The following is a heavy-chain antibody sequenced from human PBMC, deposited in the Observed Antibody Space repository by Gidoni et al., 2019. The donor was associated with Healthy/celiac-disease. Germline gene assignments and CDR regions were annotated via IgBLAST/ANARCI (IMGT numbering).Heavy chain of an antibody. V-gene: IGHV4-34*01. Sequence: QVQLQQWGAGLLKPSETLSLTCAVYGGSFSGYYWSWIRQPPGKGLEGIGEINHSGSTNYNPSLKSRVTISVDTSKNQFSLKLSSVTAADTAVYYCARAAYYYDSSGYYHYYYYYGMDVWGQGTTVTVSS. J-gene: IGHJ6*02. CDR3: ARAAYYYDSSGYYHYYYYYGMDV. CDR2: INHSGST. CDR1: GGSFSGYY. D-gene: IGHD3-22*01.